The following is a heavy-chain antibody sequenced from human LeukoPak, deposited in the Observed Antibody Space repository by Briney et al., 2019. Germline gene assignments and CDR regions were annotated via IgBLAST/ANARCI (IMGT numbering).Heavy chain of an antibody. J-gene: IGHJ5*02. V-gene: IGHV3-23*01. CDR2: ISGSGGST. CDR3: AKDTRERFGELSWFDP. CDR1: GFTFSSYA. Sequence: GGSLRLSCAASGFTFSSYAMSWVRQAPGKGLEWVSAISGSGGSTYYADSVKGRFTISRDNSKNTLYLQMNSLRAEDTALYYCAKDTRERFGELSWFDPWGQGTLVTVSS. D-gene: IGHD3-10*01.